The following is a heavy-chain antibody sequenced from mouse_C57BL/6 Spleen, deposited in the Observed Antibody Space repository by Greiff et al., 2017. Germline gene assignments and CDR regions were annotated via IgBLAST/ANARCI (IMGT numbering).Heavy chain of an antibody. CDR1: GYSITSGYD. CDR2: IRYSGST. J-gene: IGHJ4*01. D-gene: IGHD1-1*01. CDR3: ARGVVATDYAMDY. Sequence: EVKVVESGPGMVKPSQSLSLTCTVTGYSITSGYDWHWIRHFPGNKLEWMGYIRYSGSTNYNPSLKSRISITHDTSKNHFFLKLNSVTTEDTATYYCARGVVATDYAMDYRGQGASVTVAS. V-gene: IGHV3-1*01.